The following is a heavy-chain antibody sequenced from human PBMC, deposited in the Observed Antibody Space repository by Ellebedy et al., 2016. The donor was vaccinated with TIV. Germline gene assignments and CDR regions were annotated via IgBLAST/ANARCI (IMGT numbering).Heavy chain of an antibody. CDR3: ARDSQLRDYYYYYGMDV. V-gene: IGHV3-11*04. Sequence: GESLKISCAASGFTFSDYYMSWIRQAPGKGLEWVSYISSSGSTIYYADSVKGRFTISRDNAENSLYLQMNSLRAEDTAVYYCARDSQLRDYYYYYGMDVWGQGTTVTVSS. CDR2: ISSSGSTI. D-gene: IGHD2-2*01. J-gene: IGHJ6*02. CDR1: GFTFSDYY.